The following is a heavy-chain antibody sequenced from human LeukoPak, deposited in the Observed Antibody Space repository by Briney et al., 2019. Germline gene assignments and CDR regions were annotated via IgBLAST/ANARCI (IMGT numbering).Heavy chain of an antibody. CDR2: IYSTGGT. CDR1: GGSISSYY. Sequence: PSETLSLTCTVSGGSISSYYWSWVRQSPEMGLEWIGSIYSTGGTYYNPSLKSRLTISLDTSKRQFSLKMTSMTAADTAVYYCASLRADGGNYPRFDYWGQGALVTVSA. D-gene: IGHD4-23*01. CDR3: ASLRADGGNYPRFDY. J-gene: IGHJ4*02. V-gene: IGHV4-39*07.